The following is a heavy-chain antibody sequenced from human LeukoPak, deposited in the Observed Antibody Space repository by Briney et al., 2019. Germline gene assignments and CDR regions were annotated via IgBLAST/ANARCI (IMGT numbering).Heavy chain of an antibody. CDR3: ARRAGAYSHPYDY. V-gene: IGHV3-53*01. CDR1: GFTVSSNS. Sequence: GGSLRLSCTVSGFTVSSNSMSWVRQAPGKGLEGVSFIYSDNTHYSDSVKGRFTISRDNSRNTLYLQMNSLRAEDTAVYYCARRAGAYSHPYDYWGQGTLVTVSS. D-gene: IGHD4/OR15-4a*01. CDR2: IYSDNT. J-gene: IGHJ4*02.